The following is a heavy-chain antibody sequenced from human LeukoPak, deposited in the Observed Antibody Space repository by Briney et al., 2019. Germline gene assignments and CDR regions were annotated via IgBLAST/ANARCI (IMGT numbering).Heavy chain of an antibody. Sequence: SETLSLTCTVSGGSISSYYWSWIRQPAGKGLEWIGRIYTSGSTNYNPSLKSRVTMSVDTSKNQFSLKLSSVPAADTAVYYCARANSSGYRYYFDYWGQGTLVTVSS. CDR2: IYTSGST. CDR3: ARANSSGYRYYFDY. V-gene: IGHV4-4*07. J-gene: IGHJ4*02. CDR1: GGSISSYY. D-gene: IGHD3-22*01.